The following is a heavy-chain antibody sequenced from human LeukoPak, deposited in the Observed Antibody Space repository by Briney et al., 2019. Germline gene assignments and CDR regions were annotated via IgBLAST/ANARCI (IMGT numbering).Heavy chain of an antibody. CDR3: AREPLIYCSGGSCPARDASDI. Sequence: GGSLRLSCAASGFTFSSYSMNWVRQAPGKGLEWVSSISSSSSYIYYADSVKGRFTISRDNAKNSLYLQMNSLRAEDTAVYYCAREPLIYCSGGSCPARDASDIWGQGTMVTVSS. V-gene: IGHV3-21*01. J-gene: IGHJ3*02. D-gene: IGHD2-15*01. CDR1: GFTFSSYS. CDR2: ISSSSSYI.